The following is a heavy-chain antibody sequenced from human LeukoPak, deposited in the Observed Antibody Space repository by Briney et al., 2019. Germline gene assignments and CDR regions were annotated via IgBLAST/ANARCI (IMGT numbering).Heavy chain of an antibody. J-gene: IGHJ5*02. CDR2: IYYSGST. CDR3: ARAVSWVVVPAANWFDP. Sequence: SETLSLTCSVSGGSVSSTSYYWGWIRQPPGKGLEWIGSIYYSGSTYYNPSLKSRVTISVDKSKNQFSLKLSSVTAADTAVYYCARAVSWVVVPAANWFDPWGQGTLVTVSS. D-gene: IGHD2-2*01. V-gene: IGHV4-39*07. CDR1: GGSVSSTSYY.